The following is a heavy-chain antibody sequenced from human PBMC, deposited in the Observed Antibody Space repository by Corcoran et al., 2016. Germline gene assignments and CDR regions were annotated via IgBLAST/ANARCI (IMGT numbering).Heavy chain of an antibody. V-gene: IGHV1-69*01. Sequence: QVHLVQSGAEVKKSGSSVKVSCKTSGGTFRNYAINWVRQAPGQGLEWMGGIIPIFGTANSAQKFQGRVTITADESTSTAYMELSSLRSEDTAVYYCARSPGKYNYGDFVDNWFDPWGQGTLVTVAS. CDR3: ARSPGKYNYGDFVDNWFDP. CDR1: GGTFRNYA. CDR2: IIPIFGTA. D-gene: IGHD5-18*01. J-gene: IGHJ5*02.